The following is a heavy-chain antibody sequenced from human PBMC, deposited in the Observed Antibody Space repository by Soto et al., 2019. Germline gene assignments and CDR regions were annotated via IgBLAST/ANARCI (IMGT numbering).Heavy chain of an antibody. CDR3: ARPYGSGSYYSYFDY. CDR2: ISYDGSNK. D-gene: IGHD3-10*01. V-gene: IGHV3-30-3*01. CDR1: GFTFSSYA. Sequence: PGGSLRLSCAASGFTFSSYAMHWVRQAPGKGLEWVAVISYDGSNKYYADSVKGRFTISRDNSKNTLYLQMNSLRAEDTAVYYCARPYGSGSYYSYFDYWGQGTLVTVSS. J-gene: IGHJ4*02.